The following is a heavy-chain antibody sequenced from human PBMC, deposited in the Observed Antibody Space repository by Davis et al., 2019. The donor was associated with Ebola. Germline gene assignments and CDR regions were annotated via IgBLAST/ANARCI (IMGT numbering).Heavy chain of an antibody. V-gene: IGHV5-51*01. J-gene: IGHJ5*02. Sequence: GESLKISCTGSGYDFSNYWVGWVRQTPGKGLEWMGIIYPGDSDTRYSPSFQGQVTISADKSISTAYLQWSSLKASDTAMYYCARSLSRRTLGGFDPWGQGTLVTVSS. CDR1: GYDFSNYW. CDR2: IYPGDSDT. CDR3: ARSLSRRTLGGFDP.